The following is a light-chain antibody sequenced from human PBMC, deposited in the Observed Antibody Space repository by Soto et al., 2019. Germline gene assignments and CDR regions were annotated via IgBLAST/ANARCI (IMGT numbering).Light chain of an antibody. V-gene: IGKV3-11*01. J-gene: IGKJ4*01. Sequence: EIVLTQSPVTLSLSPGERATLSCRASLSVSSYLAWYQQKPGQAPRLLIYDASKRATGIPARFSGSGSGTEFTLTISSLEPEDFAVYYCQQRSNWPSTFGGGTKVEIK. CDR3: QQRSNWPST. CDR1: LSVSSY. CDR2: DAS.